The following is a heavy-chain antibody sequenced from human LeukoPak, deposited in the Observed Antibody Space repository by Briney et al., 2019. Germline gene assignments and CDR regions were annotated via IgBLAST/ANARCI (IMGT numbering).Heavy chain of an antibody. CDR1: GFTFSAYT. V-gene: IGHV3-48*04. CDR3: ARPADYNAGDY. Sequence: GGSLRLSCSASGFTFSAYTMNWGRQAPGQGLEWVSYISSGSSSVYYADSVKGRFTISRDNAKNSLYLQMNSLRAEDTAVYYCARPADYNAGDYWGQGTLVTVSS. D-gene: IGHD5-12*01. J-gene: IGHJ4*02. CDR2: ISSGSSSV.